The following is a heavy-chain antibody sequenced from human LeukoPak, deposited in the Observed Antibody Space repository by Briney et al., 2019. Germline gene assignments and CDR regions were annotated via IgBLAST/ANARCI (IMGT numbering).Heavy chain of an antibody. CDR1: GGSISSGDYY. CDR3: ARGGIDSSGYFSGGAFDI. J-gene: IGHJ3*02. D-gene: IGHD3-22*01. CDR2: IYYSGST. Sequence: SQTLSLTCTVSGGSISSGDYYWSWIRQPPGKGLEWIGYIYYSGSTYYNPSLKSRVTISVDTSKNQFSLKLSSVTAADTAVYYCARGGIDSSGYFSGGAFDIWGQGTMVTVSS. V-gene: IGHV4-30-4*01.